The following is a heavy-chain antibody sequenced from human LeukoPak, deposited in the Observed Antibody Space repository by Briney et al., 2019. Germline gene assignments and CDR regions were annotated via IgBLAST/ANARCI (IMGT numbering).Heavy chain of an antibody. J-gene: IGHJ5*02. CDR1: GGSFIGYD. D-gene: IGHD6-6*01. CDR2: INHSGGT. V-gene: IGHV4-34*01. CDR3: ASLARGGNWFDP. Sequence: SETLSLTCAVYGGSFIGYDWTSIRQPPGKGLEWIGEINHSGGTNYNPSLKSRVTISVDTSKNQFSLKLSSVTAADTAVYYCASLARGGNWFDPWGQGTLVTVSS.